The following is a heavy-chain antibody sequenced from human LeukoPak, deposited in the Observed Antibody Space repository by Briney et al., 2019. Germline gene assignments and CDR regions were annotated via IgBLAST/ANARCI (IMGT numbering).Heavy chain of an antibody. J-gene: IGHJ4*02. Sequence: SETLSLTCTVSGGSISSGGYYWSWIRQPPGKGLEWIGYIYHSGSTNYNPSLKSRVTISVDTSKNQFSLKLSSVTAADTAVYYCAGYSYGPSDYWGQGTLVTVSS. CDR1: GGSISSGGYY. D-gene: IGHD5-18*01. V-gene: IGHV4-61*08. CDR2: IYHSGST. CDR3: AGYSYGPSDY.